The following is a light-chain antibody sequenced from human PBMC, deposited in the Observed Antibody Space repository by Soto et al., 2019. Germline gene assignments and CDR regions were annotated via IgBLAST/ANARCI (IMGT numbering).Light chain of an antibody. Sequence: DIQMTQSPSSLSASVGDRVTITCRASQSISFYLNWYQQKPGRAPELLIYAASTLQSGVPSRSSGSGSGTDFTLTISCLQSEDFATYYCQQYYSFPRTFGQGTKVDIK. J-gene: IGKJ1*01. CDR2: AAS. V-gene: IGKV1-39*01. CDR1: QSISFY. CDR3: QQYYSFPRT.